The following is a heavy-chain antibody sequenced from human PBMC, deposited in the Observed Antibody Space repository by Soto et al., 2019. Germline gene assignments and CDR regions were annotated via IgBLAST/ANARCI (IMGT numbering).Heavy chain of an antibody. J-gene: IGHJ4*02. V-gene: IGHV4-31*03. Sequence: SETLSLTCTVSGGSISSGGYYWSWIRQHPGKGLEWIGYIYYSGSTYYNPSLKSRVTISVDTSKNQFSLKLSSVTAADTAVYYCARQHSSGYYFFDYWGQGTLVTVSS. D-gene: IGHD3-22*01. CDR2: IYYSGST. CDR3: ARQHSSGYYFFDY. CDR1: GGSISSGGYY.